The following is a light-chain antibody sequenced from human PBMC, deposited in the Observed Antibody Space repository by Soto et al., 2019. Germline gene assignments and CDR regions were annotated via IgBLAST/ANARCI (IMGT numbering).Light chain of an antibody. CDR1: QSVSSSY. J-gene: IGKJ5*01. CDR3: QQFGNSPKT. Sequence: EIVLTQSPGTLSLSPGERATLSCRASQSVSSSYLAWYQQKPGQALRLLIYGASSRATGIPDRFSGSGSGTDFTLTISRLEPEDFAVYYCQQFGNSPKTFGQGTRLEIK. CDR2: GAS. V-gene: IGKV3-20*01.